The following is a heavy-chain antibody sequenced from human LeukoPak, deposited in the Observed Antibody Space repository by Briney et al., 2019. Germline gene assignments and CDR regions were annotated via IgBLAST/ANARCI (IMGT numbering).Heavy chain of an antibody. V-gene: IGHV3-64*01. Sequence: PGGSLRLSCAASGFTFSSYAMHWVRQAPGKGLEYVSAISSNGGSTYYANSVKGRFTISRDNSKNTLYFQMGSLRAEDMAVYYCARVRGYSYGFGLLRGAGDYWGQGTLVTVSS. CDR2: ISSNGGST. CDR1: GFTFSSYA. CDR3: ARVRGYSYGFGLLRGAGDY. J-gene: IGHJ4*02. D-gene: IGHD5-18*01.